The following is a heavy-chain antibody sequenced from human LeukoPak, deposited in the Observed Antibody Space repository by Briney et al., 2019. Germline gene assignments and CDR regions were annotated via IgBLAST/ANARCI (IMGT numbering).Heavy chain of an antibody. CDR3: ARDFRYYDYVWGSYRYGIPDY. Sequence: GGSLRLSCAASAFSLNTYNMNWVRRAPGKGLQFVSSISYTGTYIYYADSVKGRFTISRDNSKNTLYLQMNSLRAEDTAVYYCARDFRYYDYVWGSYRYGIPDYWGQGTLVTVSS. J-gene: IGHJ4*02. CDR1: AFSLNTYN. V-gene: IGHV3-21*01. D-gene: IGHD3-16*02. CDR2: ISYTGTYI.